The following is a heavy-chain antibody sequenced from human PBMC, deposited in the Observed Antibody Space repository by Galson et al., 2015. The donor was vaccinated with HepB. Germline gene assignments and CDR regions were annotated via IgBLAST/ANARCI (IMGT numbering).Heavy chain of an antibody. J-gene: IGHJ4*01. CDR1: GYTFTYRY. V-gene: IGHV1-45*02. CDR2: ITPFNGNT. Sequence: SVKVSCKASGYTFTYRYLHWVRQAPGQALEWMGWITPFNGNTNYAQKFQDRVTITRDRSMSTAYMELSSLRSEDTAMYYCAEGLRVENFDYWGQGTLVTVSS. CDR3: AEGLRVENFDY.